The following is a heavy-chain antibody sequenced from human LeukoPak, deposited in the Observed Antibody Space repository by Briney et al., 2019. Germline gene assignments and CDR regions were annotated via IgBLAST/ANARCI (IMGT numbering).Heavy chain of an antibody. CDR1: GGSFSGYY. V-gene: IGHV4-34*01. D-gene: IGHD1-26*01. J-gene: IGHJ5*02. CDR3: ARRSGATKWFDP. CDR2: INHSGST. Sequence: SETLSLTCAVYGGSFSGYYWSWIRQPPGKGLEWIGEINHSGSTNYNLSLKSRVTISVDTSKNQFSLKLSSVTAADTAVYYCARRSGATKWFDPWGQGTLVTVSS.